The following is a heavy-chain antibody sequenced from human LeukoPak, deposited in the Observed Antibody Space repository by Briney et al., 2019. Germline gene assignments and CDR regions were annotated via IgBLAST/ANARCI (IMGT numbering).Heavy chain of an antibody. V-gene: IGHV3-23*01. J-gene: IGHJ4*02. CDR2: INDLGAT. CDR1: RFPLNRYD. Sequence: GGSLRLSCAASRFPLNRYDMSWVRQAPGQGLQWVSGINDLGATFYADSVKGRFIISRDNSKNTLYLQMNSLRAEDTAIYYCSKDHCTPTRWIAGFDFWGQGARVTVSS. CDR3: SKDHCTPTRWIAGFDF. D-gene: IGHD2-8*01.